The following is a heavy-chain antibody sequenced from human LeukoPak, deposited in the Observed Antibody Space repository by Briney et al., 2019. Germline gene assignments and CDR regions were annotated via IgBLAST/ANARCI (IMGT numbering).Heavy chain of an antibody. Sequence: SETLSLTCTVSGGSISSSSYYWGWIRQPPGKGLEWIGSIYYSGSTYYNPSLKSRVTISVDTSKNQFSLKLSSVTAADTAVYYCARVTSGYSYGHFDYWGQGTLVTVSS. CDR3: ARVTSGYSYGHFDY. CDR1: GGSISSSSYY. CDR2: IYYSGST. D-gene: IGHD5-18*01. V-gene: IGHV4-39*07. J-gene: IGHJ4*02.